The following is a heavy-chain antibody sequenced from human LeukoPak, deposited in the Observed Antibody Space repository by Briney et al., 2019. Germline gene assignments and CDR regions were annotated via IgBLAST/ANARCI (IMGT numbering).Heavy chain of an antibody. Sequence: AGGSLRLSCAASGFGFDNYWMTWVRQAPGKGLEWVANMNQDGSEQYYVDSVKGRFTISRDNGKKSLYLQMNSLRAEDTAVYYCSRGQGCAYWGQGTLVTVSS. CDR3: SRGQGCAY. CDR2: MNQDGSEQ. J-gene: IGHJ4*02. D-gene: IGHD2-8*01. V-gene: IGHV3-7*04. CDR1: GFGFDNYW.